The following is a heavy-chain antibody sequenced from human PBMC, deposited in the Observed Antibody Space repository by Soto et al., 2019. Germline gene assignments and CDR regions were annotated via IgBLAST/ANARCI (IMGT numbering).Heavy chain of an antibody. D-gene: IGHD4-17*01. J-gene: IGHJ4*02. V-gene: IGHV3-23*01. Sequence: EVQLLESGGGLVQPGGSLRLSCAGSGFTFSNYAMSWVRQAPGKGLEWVSSISGSGGNTYYADSVKGRFTISRDNSKNRLFLQMNSLRAEDTAVYDCAKDRRPYYGDDEDYWGQGTRVTVSS. CDR1: GFTFSNYA. CDR3: AKDRRPYYGDDEDY. CDR2: ISGSGGNT.